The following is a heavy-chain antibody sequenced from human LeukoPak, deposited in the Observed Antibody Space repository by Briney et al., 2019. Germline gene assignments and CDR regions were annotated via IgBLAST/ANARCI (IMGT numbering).Heavy chain of an antibody. V-gene: IGHV3-48*01. CDR2: ISSSTTTI. CDR1: GFSFSSYS. Sequence: PGRSLRLSCAASGFSFSSYSMNWVRQAPGKGLEWVSYISSSTTTIYYADSVKGRFTISRDNAKNSLYLQMNSLRAEDTAVYYCARDYLRRPYYYDSSGYFFDYWGQGTLVTVSS. J-gene: IGHJ4*02. D-gene: IGHD3-22*01. CDR3: ARDYLRRPYYYDSSGYFFDY.